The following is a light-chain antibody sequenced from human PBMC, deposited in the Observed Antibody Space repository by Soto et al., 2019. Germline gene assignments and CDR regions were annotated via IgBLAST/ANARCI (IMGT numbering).Light chain of an antibody. CDR2: DAS. Sequence: IVLTQSPATLSLSPGERATLSCRASQNVVTSLSWFQQKPGQVPRLLIYDASNRATGIPARFSGSGSGADFTLTIDSLEPEDFAVYYCQRRRDWPITFGGGTKVEIK. J-gene: IGKJ4*01. V-gene: IGKV3-11*01. CDR3: QRRRDWPIT. CDR1: QNVVTS.